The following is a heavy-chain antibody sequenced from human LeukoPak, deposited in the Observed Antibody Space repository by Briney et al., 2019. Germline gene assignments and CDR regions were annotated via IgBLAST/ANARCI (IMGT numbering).Heavy chain of an antibody. D-gene: IGHD6-6*01. Sequence: GGSLRLSCIASGFTFRNYGMSWVRQAPGKGLEWVSGLSDAGVRIFYSDSVRGRFTISRDNSKNTLYLQMDSLRAEDTAVYYCANTHCDSSPIVWNFWGQGTLVTVSS. J-gene: IGHJ4*02. V-gene: IGHV3-23*01. CDR3: ANTHCDSSPIVWNF. CDR1: GFTFRNYG. CDR2: LSDAGVRI.